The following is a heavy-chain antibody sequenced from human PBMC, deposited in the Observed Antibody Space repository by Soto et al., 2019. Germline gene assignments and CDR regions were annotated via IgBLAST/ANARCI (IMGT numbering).Heavy chain of an antibody. CDR1: GFTFSGKS. V-gene: IGHV3-30-3*01. CDR3: ARDSPMGAQGIIDS. J-gene: IGHJ4*02. CDR2: ISPDGSQI. Sequence: GGSLRLSCAASGFTFSGKSMHWVRQAPGKGLEWVASISPDGSQIFYADSVRGRFTISRDNARNSLYLQMNSLRAEDTAVYYCARDSPMGAQGIIDSWGQGTLVTVSS.